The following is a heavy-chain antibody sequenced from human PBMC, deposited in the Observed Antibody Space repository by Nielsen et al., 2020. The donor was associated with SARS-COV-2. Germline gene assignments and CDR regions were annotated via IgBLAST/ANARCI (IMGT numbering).Heavy chain of an antibody. J-gene: IGHJ4*02. CDR3: ARQGRFCSRTTCSRNYFDS. V-gene: IGHV5-51*01. CDR1: GFTFTNHW. CDR2: ISHGDSDT. Sequence: GESLKISCQGSGFTFTNHWIGWVRQMPGGGLESMGVISHGDSDTRYSPAFQGQVTISADQSITTAYLQWSSLKASDTAIYYCARQGRFCSRTTCSRNYFDSWGQGTLVTVSS. D-gene: IGHD2-2*01.